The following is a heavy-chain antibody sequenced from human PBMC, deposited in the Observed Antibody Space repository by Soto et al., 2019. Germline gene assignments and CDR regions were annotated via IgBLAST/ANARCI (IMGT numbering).Heavy chain of an antibody. CDR2: ISYDGSNK. Sequence: QVQLVESGGGVVQPGRSLRLSCAASGFTFSSYAMHWVRQAPGKGLEWVAVISYDGSNKYYADSVKGRFTISRDNSKNTLYLQMNSLRAEDTAVYYCXRDXXXVPYYGMDVWGQGTTVTVSS. CDR1: GFTFSSYA. V-gene: IGHV3-30-3*01. CDR3: XRDXXXVPYYGMDV. J-gene: IGHJ6*02.